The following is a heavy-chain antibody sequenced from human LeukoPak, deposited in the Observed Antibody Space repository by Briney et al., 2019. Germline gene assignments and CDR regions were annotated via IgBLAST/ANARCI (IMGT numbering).Heavy chain of an antibody. V-gene: IGHV1-24*01. CDR3: AMARSEITFRLNWFDP. D-gene: IGHD3-16*01. Sequence: GASVKVSCKVSGYTLTELSMHWVGQAPGKGLEWMGGFDPEDGETIYAQKFQGRVTMTEDTSTDTAYMELSSLRSEDTAVYYCAMARSEITFRLNWFDPWGQGTLVTVSS. J-gene: IGHJ5*02. CDR2: FDPEDGET. CDR1: GYTLTELS.